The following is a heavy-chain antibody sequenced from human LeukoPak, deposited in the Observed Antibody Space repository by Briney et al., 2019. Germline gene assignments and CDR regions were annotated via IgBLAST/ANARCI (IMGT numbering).Heavy chain of an antibody. Sequence: PGGSLRLSSAPSGFTFCSYVMSWVREAAGKELEGVTGIGGSGASTYYAESVKGRFTISRDNAKNTPYLQMHRLRVEATAVYSCERGGVPGAFASWGQGTPVTVSS. V-gene: IGHV3-23*01. CDR2: IGGSGAST. CDR3: ERGGVPGAFAS. CDR1: GFTFCSYV. D-gene: IGHD3-16*01. J-gene: IGHJ4*03.